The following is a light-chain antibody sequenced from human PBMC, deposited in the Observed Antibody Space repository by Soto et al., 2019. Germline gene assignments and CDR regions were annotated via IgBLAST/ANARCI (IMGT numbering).Light chain of an antibody. CDR1: QRVTSNY. CDR2: RAS. Sequence: EIVLTQSPGTLSLSPGDRATLSCRASQRVTSNYIAWYQQRHGQAPRLLISRASTRATGVPDRFSGGGSGTDFTLTINRLEPEDFAVYFCQQYGGSPNTFGPGTKLEIK. CDR3: QQYGGSPNT. J-gene: IGKJ2*01. V-gene: IGKV3-20*01.